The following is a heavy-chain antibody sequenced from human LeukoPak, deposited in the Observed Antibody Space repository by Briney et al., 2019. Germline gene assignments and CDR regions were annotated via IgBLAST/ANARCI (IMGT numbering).Heavy chain of an antibody. V-gene: IGHV3-7*01. CDR1: GLTFSSHW. CDR2: IKQDGSEK. CDR3: AREEEYFDY. Sequence: PGGSLRLSCAASGLTFSSHWMTWVRQAPGKGLEWVANIKQDGSEKYYVDSVKGRFTISRDNAKNSLYLQMNSLRAEDTAVYYCAREEEYFDYWGQGTQVTVSS. J-gene: IGHJ4*02.